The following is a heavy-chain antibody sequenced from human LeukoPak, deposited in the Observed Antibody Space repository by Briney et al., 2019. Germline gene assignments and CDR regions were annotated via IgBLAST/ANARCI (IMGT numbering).Heavy chain of an antibody. Sequence: GGSLRLSCAASRFTFSSYAMHWVRQAPGKGLEWVAVISYDGSNKYYADSVKGRFTISRDNSKNTLYLQMNSLRAEDTAVYYCARVSSSSWYGSLDYWGQGTLVTVSS. CDR3: ARVSSSSWYGSLDY. J-gene: IGHJ4*02. D-gene: IGHD6-13*01. CDR2: ISYDGSNK. V-gene: IGHV3-30-3*01. CDR1: RFTFSSYA.